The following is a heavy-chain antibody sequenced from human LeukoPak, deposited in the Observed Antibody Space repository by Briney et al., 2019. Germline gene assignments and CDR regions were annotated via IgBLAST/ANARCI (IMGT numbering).Heavy chain of an antibody. D-gene: IGHD6-13*01. V-gene: IGHV4-39*07. J-gene: IGHJ5*02. CDR2: IYHSGST. CDR3: AREGIAAAGTIWFDP. Sequence: SETLSLTCTVSGGSISSSSYYWGWIRQPPGKGLEWIGEIYHSGSTNYNPSLKSRVTISVDKSKNQFSLKLSSVTAADTAVYYCAREGIAAAGTIWFDPWGQGTLVTVSS. CDR1: GGSISSSSYY.